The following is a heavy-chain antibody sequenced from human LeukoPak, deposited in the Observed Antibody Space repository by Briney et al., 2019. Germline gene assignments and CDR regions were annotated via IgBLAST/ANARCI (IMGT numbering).Heavy chain of an antibody. Sequence: GGSLRLSCAASGFTFDDYAMHWVRQAPGKGLEWVSGISWNSGSIGYADSVKGRFTISRDNAKNSLYLQMNSLRAEDMALYYCAAGYSSSWAEGYFDYWGQGTLVTVSS. V-gene: IGHV3-9*03. J-gene: IGHJ4*02. CDR2: ISWNSGSI. CDR3: AAGYSSSWAEGYFDY. CDR1: GFTFDDYA. D-gene: IGHD6-13*01.